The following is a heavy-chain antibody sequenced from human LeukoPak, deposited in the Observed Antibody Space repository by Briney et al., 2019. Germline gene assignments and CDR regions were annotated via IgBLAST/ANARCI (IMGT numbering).Heavy chain of an antibody. Sequence: GGSLRLSCAASGFTFSSYGMLWVRQAPGKGLAWVAVISYDGSNKYYADSVKGRFTISRDNSKNTLYLQMNSLRAEDTAVYYCAKDRELLGGFDYWGQGTLVTVSS. CDR1: GFTFSSYG. D-gene: IGHD1-26*01. J-gene: IGHJ4*02. CDR2: ISYDGSNK. CDR3: AKDRELLGGFDY. V-gene: IGHV3-30*18.